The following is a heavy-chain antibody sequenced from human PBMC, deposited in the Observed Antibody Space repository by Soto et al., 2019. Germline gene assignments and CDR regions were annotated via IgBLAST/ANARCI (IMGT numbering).Heavy chain of an antibody. Sequence: GASVKVSCKASGYTFTSYGISWVRQAPGQGLEWMGWISAYNGNTNYAQKLQGRVTMTTDTSTSTAYMELRSLRSDDTAVYYRARDSTGTTDYYYYMDVWGKGTTVTVSS. CDR2: ISAYNGNT. J-gene: IGHJ6*03. V-gene: IGHV1-18*01. D-gene: IGHD1-1*01. CDR1: GYTFTSYG. CDR3: ARDSTGTTDYYYYMDV.